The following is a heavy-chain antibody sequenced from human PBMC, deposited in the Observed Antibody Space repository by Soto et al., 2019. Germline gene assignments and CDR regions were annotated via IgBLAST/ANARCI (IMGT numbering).Heavy chain of an antibody. J-gene: IGHJ6*02. Sequence: GGSLRLSFAASGFTFSSYSMNWVRQAPGKGLEWVSSISSSSSYIYYAYSVKGRFTISIENDKNSLYLQMNSLRAEDTDVYYCTRVTSILWWWLLFFYYSYYGMHXWGQVTRVPVS. V-gene: IGHV3-21*01. D-gene: IGHD2-21*02. CDR3: TRVTSILWWWLLFFYYSYYGMHX. CDR1: GFTFSSYS. CDR2: ISSSSSYI.